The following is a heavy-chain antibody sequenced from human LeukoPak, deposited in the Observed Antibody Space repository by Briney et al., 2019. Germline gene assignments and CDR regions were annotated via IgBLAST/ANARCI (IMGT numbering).Heavy chain of an antibody. Sequence: LPGGSLRLSCAASGFSFSEYAMSWVRQAPGKGLEWVSAISGSGGSTYYADSVKGRFTISRDNSKNTLYLQMNSLRAEDTAVYYCAKSPRLRFLERPSYYYYGMDVWGQGTTVTVSS. D-gene: IGHD3-3*01. J-gene: IGHJ6*02. CDR2: ISGSGGST. CDR3: AKSPRLRFLERPSYYYYGMDV. V-gene: IGHV3-23*01. CDR1: GFSFSEYA.